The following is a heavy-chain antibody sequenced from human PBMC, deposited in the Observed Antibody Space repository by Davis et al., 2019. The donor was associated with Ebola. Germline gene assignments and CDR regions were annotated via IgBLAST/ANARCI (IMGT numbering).Heavy chain of an antibody. CDR2: ISSSSSYI. V-gene: IGHV3-21*01. CDR3: AGERVFGVVITNWFDP. D-gene: IGHD3-3*01. Sequence: GESLKISCAASGFTFSSYSMNWVRQAPGKGLEWVSSISSSSSYIYYADSVKGRFTISRDNAKNSLYLQMNSLRAEDTAVYYCAGERVFGVVITNWFDPWGQGTLVTVSS. J-gene: IGHJ5*02. CDR1: GFTFSSYS.